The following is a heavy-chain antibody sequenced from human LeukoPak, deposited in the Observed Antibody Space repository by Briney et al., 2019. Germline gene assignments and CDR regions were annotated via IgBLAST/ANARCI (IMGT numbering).Heavy chain of an antibody. CDR2: NSGSGGST. CDR1: GFTFSSYA. CDR3: ANGPVLANFDY. V-gene: IGHV3-23*01. D-gene: IGHD4/OR15-4a*01. Sequence: GGSLRLSCAASGFTFSSYAMSWVRQAPGKGLEWVSANSGSGGSTYYADSVKGRFTISRDNSKNTLYLQMNSLRAEDTAVYYCANGPVLANFDYWGQGTLFTVSS. J-gene: IGHJ4*02.